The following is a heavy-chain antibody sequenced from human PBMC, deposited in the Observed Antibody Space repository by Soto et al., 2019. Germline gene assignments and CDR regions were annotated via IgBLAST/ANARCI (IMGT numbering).Heavy chain of an antibody. CDR1: GYTFTGYY. Sequence: ASVKVSCKASGYTFTGYYMHWVRQAPGQGLEWMGWINPNSGSTNYAQKFQGWVTMTRDTSISTAYMELSRLRSEDTAVYYCARVLVVVAAGDAFDISGQGTVVTVSS. D-gene: IGHD2-15*01. J-gene: IGHJ3*02. CDR2: INPNSGST. V-gene: IGHV1-2*04. CDR3: ARVLVVVAAGDAFDI.